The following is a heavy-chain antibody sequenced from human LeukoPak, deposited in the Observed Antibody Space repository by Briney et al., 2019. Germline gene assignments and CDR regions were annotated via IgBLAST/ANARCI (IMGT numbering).Heavy chain of an antibody. CDR1: GYTFTSYD. D-gene: IGHD4-17*01. CDR3: ARGRVPTVTYYYYYYMGV. V-gene: IGHV1-8*01. CDR2: MNPNSGNT. J-gene: IGHJ6*03. Sequence: ASVKDSCQASGYTFTSYDNNWVRQAIGPGPEWMGWMNPNSGNTGYAQKFQGRVTMTRNTSISTAYMELSSLRSEDTAVYYCARGRVPTVTYYYYYYMGVWGKGTTVTIAS.